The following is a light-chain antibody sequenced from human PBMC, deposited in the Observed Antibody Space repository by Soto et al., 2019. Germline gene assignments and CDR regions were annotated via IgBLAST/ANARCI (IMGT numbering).Light chain of an antibody. CDR3: QHYGSSPKT. V-gene: IGKV3-11*01. CDR1: QSVSSY. J-gene: IGKJ1*01. CDR2: DAS. Sequence: DIVLTQSPATLSLSVVERATLSCGASQSVSSYLAWYQHKPGQAPRLLIYDASRRATGIPARFSGSGSGTDFTLTITSLEPEDFAVYYCQHYGSSPKTFGQGTKVDNK.